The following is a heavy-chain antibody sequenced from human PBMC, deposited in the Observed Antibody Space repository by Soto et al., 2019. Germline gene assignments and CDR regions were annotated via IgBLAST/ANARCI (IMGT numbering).Heavy chain of an antibody. V-gene: IGHV3-53*01. CDR3: AWWSYRVVWEDVDYFDY. Sequence: GSLRLSCAASGFTVSRNYMSWVRQAPGKGLEWVSGIYSGGSTYYADPVKGRFTISRDNSKNTLYHQMNSLRAEDTAVYYCAWWSYRVVWEDVDYFDYWGQGTLVTVSS. J-gene: IGHJ4*02. CDR2: IYSGGST. D-gene: IGHD1-26*01. CDR1: GFTVSRNY.